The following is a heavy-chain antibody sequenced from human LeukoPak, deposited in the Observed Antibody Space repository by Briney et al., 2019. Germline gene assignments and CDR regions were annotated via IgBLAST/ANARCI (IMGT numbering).Heavy chain of an antibody. CDR1: GGTFSSYA. V-gene: IGHV1-46*01. J-gene: IGHJ4*02. CDR3: ARYGPRPLEGYSYVSSGYYGGFDY. CDR2: INPSGGST. D-gene: IGHD3-22*01. Sequence: ASVKVSCKASGGTFSSYAISWVRQAPGQGLEWMGIINPSGGSTSYAQKFQGRVTMTRDMSTSTVYMELSSLRSEDTAVYYCARYGPRPLEGYSYVSSGYYGGFDYWGQGTLVTVSS.